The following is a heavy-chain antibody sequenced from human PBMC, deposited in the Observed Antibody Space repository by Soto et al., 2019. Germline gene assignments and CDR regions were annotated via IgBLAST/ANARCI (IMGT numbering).Heavy chain of an antibody. V-gene: IGHV1-18*01. Sequence: DSVKVSFKASGYTFTSYGISWVRQAPGQGLEWMAWINPYNGNTKYAEKFLGRVTVTTDTSTATAYMEVRSLTSDDTAVFYCARVGVGLAAPRVWPYWGQGTPVTVSS. D-gene: IGHD6-13*01. CDR1: GYTFTSYG. CDR3: ARVGVGLAAPRVWPY. CDR2: INPYNGNT. J-gene: IGHJ4*02.